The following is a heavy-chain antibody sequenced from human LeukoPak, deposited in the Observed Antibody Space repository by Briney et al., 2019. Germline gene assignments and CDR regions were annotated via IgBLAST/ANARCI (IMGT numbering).Heavy chain of an antibody. CDR3: AKEHPSSGWPAFES. D-gene: IGHD6-19*01. V-gene: IGHV3-23*05. CDR1: GFSLSYYA. CDR2: VNNNNNP. J-gene: IGHJ4*02. Sequence: GSLRLSCAASGFSLSYYAMSWVRQAPGKGLEWVASVNNNNNPYYADSVRGRFTISRDTSTNTVYLQMDNLRAGDTAIYYCAKEHPSSGWPAFESWGQGTLVTVSS.